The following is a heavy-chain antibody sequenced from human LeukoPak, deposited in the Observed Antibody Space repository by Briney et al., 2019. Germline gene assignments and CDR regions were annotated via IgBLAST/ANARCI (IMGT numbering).Heavy chain of an antibody. CDR2: VSNDGSNK. J-gene: IGHJ5*02. D-gene: IGHD3-16*01. Sequence: GGSLRLSCAASGFTFSSYAMHWVRQAPGKGLEWVAVVSNDGSNKYYADSVKGRFTISRDNSKNTLYLQTNSLRAEDTAVYYCVKRRSRNMITFGGVENWFDPWGQGILVTVSS. CDR3: VKRRSRNMITFGGVENWFDP. CDR1: GFTFSSYA. V-gene: IGHV3-30*18.